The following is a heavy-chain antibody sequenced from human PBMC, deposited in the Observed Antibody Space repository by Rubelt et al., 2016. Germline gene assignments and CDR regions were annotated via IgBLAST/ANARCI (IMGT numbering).Heavy chain of an antibody. D-gene: IGHD3-16*02. CDR2: INHSGGT. Sequence: HVQLQESGPGLLKPSETLSLTCAVYGGSFSGYYWSWLRQTPGKGLAWIGEINHSGGTNYNPSLKSRFTITVETYKNQFYLKLGSVTAADTAVNYCARGSYDYVWGSYRCRVGVDYWGQGTLVTVSS. J-gene: IGHJ4*02. V-gene: IGHV4-34*01. CDR1: GGSFSGYY. CDR3: ARGSYDYVWGSYRCRVGVDY.